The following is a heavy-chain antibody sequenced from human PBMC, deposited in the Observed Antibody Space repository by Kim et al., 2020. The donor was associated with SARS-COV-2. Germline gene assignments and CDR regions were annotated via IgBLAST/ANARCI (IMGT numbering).Heavy chain of an antibody. Sequence: GGSLRLSCAASGFTFSSYSMNWVRQAPGKGLEWVSSISSSSSYIYYADSVKGRFTISRDNAKNSLYLQMNSLRAEDTAVYYCARESGDRGVEMATIVYYFDYWGQGTLVTVSS. D-gene: IGHD5-12*01. CDR1: GFTFSSYS. V-gene: IGHV3-21*04. CDR3: ARESGDRGVEMATIVYYFDY. J-gene: IGHJ4*02. CDR2: ISSSSSYI.